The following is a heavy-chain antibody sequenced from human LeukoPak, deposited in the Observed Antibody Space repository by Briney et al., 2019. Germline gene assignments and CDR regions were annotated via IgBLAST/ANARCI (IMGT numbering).Heavy chain of an antibody. D-gene: IGHD3-22*01. CDR3: TRDYYDSSGLPFDY. V-gene: IGHV3-21*01. J-gene: IGHJ4*02. CDR1: GYSFRSHS. Sequence: PGGSLRLSCAGSGYSFRSHSMNWVRQAPGKGLEWVSSISSISHYIYYADSVKGRFTISRDNAKNSLYLQMNSLRAEDTALYYCTRDYYDSSGLPFDYWGQGTLVTVSP. CDR2: ISSISHYI.